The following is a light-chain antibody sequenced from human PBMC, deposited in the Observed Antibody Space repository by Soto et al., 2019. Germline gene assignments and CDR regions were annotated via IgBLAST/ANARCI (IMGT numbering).Light chain of an antibody. CDR2: GSS. Sequence: EVVLTQSPGTLSLSPGEKASLSCRASQSTTYLAWYQQKPGQAPRLLIYGSSTRAPGTPDRFSASGSGTDFTLTISSLQPEDFATYYCQQSYSTPRTFGQGTKLEIK. CDR3: QQSYSTPRT. CDR1: QSTTY. V-gene: IGKV3-20*01. J-gene: IGKJ2*01.